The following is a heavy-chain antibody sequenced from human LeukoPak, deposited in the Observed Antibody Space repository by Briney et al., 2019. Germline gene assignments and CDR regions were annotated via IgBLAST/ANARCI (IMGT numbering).Heavy chain of an antibody. CDR1: GYTFTSYD. CDR3: ATDDSEAWFDP. J-gene: IGHJ5*02. D-gene: IGHD2-21*02. CDR2: MNPNSGNT. V-gene: IGHV1-8*01. Sequence: ASVKVSCKASGYTFTSYDINWVRQATGQGLEWMGWMNPNSGNTGYAQKFQGRVTMTEDTSTDTAYMELSSLRSEDTAVYYCATDDSEAWFDPWGQGTLVTVSS.